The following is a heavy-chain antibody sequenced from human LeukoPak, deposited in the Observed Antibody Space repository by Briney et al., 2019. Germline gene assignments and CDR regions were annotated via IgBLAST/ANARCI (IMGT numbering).Heavy chain of an antibody. CDR2: ISGSGGST. V-gene: IGHV3-23*01. CDR1: GFTFSSYG. D-gene: IGHD3-10*01. J-gene: IGHJ6*03. Sequence: RSGGSLRLSCAASGFTFSSYGMSWVRQAPGKGLEWVSAISGSGGSTYYADSVKGRFTISRDNSKNTLYLQMNSLRAEDTAVYYCAKGEYYYGSGEDYYYYYYMDVWGKGTTVTVSS. CDR3: AKGEYYYGSGEDYYYYYYMDV.